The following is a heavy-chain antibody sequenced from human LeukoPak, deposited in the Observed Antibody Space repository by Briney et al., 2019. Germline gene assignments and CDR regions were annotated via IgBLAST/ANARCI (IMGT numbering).Heavy chain of an antibody. J-gene: IGHJ4*02. CDR2: INPNSGGT. D-gene: IGHD5-18*01. Sequence: ASVKVSCKASGYTFTGYYMHWVRQAPGQGLEWMGWINPNSGGTNYAQKFQGRVTMTRDTSISTAYMELSRLRSDDTAVYYCAISRGYSYGFEGVFDYWGQGTLVTVFS. CDR3: AISRGYSYGFEGVFDY. CDR1: GYTFTGYY. V-gene: IGHV1-2*02.